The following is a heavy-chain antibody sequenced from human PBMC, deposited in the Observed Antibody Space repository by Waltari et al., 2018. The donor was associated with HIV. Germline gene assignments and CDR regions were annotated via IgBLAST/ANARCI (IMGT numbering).Heavy chain of an antibody. CDR3: ARVRGGCSTNSCYIDP. J-gene: IGHJ5*02. Sequence: QVQLQESGPGLVKPSETLSLTCAVSGDSMNSHTWWTWVRQSPEKGLEWIGEVHDGGTTNYSPSFRGRVALSVDKSKKQISLKLPFVTAADTATYYCARVRGGCSTNSCYIDPWGHGILVTVSS. V-gene: IGHV4-4*02. CDR1: GDSMNSHTW. D-gene: IGHD2-2*02. CDR2: VHDGGTT.